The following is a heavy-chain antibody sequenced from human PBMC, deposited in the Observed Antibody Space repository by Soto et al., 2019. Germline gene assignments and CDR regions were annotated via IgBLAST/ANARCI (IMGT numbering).Heavy chain of an antibody. V-gene: IGHV4-34*01. D-gene: IGHD1-7*01. J-gene: IGHJ4*02. Sequence: QVQLQQWGAGLLKPSETLSLTCAVYGGSFSGYYWSWIRQPPGKGLEWIGEINHSGSTNYNPSLKSRVTISVDTSKNQFSLKLSSVTAADTAVYYCARGLKGWNYVGYYFDYWGQGTLVTVSS. CDR1: GGSFSGYY. CDR2: INHSGST. CDR3: ARGLKGWNYVGYYFDY.